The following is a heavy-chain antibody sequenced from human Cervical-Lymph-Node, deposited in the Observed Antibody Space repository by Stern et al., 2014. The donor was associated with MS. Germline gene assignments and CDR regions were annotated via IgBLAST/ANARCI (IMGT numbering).Heavy chain of an antibody. CDR2: VIPLFDVS. D-gene: IGHD1-1*01. Sequence: DQLVESGAEVKKPGSSVKVSCKASGGTFSNCAISWVRQAPGQGLEWMGGVIPLFDVSNYAQNFQGRVTITADKSTSTAYMELSSLRSDDTAIYYCARARIDDITYHCYAMDVWGQGTTVTVSS. V-gene: IGHV1-69*17. CDR3: ARARIDDITYHCYAMDV. CDR1: GGTFSNCA. J-gene: IGHJ6*02.